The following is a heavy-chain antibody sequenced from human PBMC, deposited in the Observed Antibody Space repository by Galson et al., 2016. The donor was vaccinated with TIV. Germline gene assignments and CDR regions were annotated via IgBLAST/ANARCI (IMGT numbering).Heavy chain of an antibody. V-gene: IGHV1-69*06. CDR3: ARGRGYYFGSGSSYFDY. Sequence: SVKVSCKASGGTFSNFVISWVRQAPGQGLEWMGSINPIFGTANYAQKFQGRVTITADTSTSTIYMELNSLRSEDTAVYYCARGRGYYFGSGSSYFDYWGQGSLVTVSS. J-gene: IGHJ4*02. CDR1: GGTFSNFV. D-gene: IGHD3-10*01. CDR2: INPIFGTA.